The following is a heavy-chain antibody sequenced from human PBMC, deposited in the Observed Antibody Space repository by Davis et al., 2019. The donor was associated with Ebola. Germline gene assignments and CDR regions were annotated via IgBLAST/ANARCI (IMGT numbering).Heavy chain of an antibody. CDR2: IRSKANSYAT. D-gene: IGHD1-26*01. Sequence: GGSLRLSCTSSTVTFSGSAMHWVRQASGKGLEWVGRIRSKANSYATAYAASVKGRFTISRDDSKNTAYLQMNSLKTEDTAVYYCTRRGDIWGQGTMVTVSS. CDR1: TVTFSGSA. V-gene: IGHV3-73*01. CDR3: TRRGDI. J-gene: IGHJ3*02.